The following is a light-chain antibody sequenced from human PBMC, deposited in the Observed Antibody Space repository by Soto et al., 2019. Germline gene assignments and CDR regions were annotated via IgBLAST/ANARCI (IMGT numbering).Light chain of an antibody. J-gene: IGKJ5*01. CDR3: QKHQVGQQIA. V-gene: IGKV3-20*01. CDR2: GAS. CDR1: QSVVTRL. Sequence: ILRTQSPDTLSFSPRERATLSCRASQSVVTRLAWYQHKTGQTPSLLMSGASSRATGIPDRFSGSGSETDFTLTISRLEHEDFELYYCQKHQVGQQIAFGRGKRMGIK.